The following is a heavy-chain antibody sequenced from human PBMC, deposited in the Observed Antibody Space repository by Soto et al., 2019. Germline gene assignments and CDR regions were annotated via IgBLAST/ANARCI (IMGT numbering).Heavy chain of an antibody. D-gene: IGHD2-8*01. CDR2: ISYDGSNK. CDR3: AKEGLMVYANDY. Sequence: QVQLVESGGGVVQPGRSLRLSCAASGFTFSSYGMHWVRQAPGKGLEWVAVISYDGSNKYYADSVKGRFTISRDNSKNTLYMQMNSLRAEDTAVYYCAKEGLMVYANDYWGQGTLVTVSS. V-gene: IGHV3-30*18. J-gene: IGHJ4*02. CDR1: GFTFSSYG.